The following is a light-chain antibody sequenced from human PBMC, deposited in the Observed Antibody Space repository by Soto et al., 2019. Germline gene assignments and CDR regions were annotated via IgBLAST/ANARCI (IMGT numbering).Light chain of an antibody. CDR3: QSYDSSLSGRV. CDR1: SSNIGAIYD. CDR2: GNS. Sequence: QSVLTQPPSVSGAPGQRVTISCTGSSSNIGAIYDVHWYQQLPGTALKLLIYGNSNRPSGVPDRFSGSKSGTSASLAITGLRAEDEADYYCQSYDSSLSGRVFGGGTKLTVL. J-gene: IGLJ3*02. V-gene: IGLV1-40*01.